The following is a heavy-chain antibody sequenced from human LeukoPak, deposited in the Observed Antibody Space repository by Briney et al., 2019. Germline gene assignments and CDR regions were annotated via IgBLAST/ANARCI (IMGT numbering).Heavy chain of an antibody. CDR1: GGSISSYY. Sequence: SETLSLTCTVSGGSISSYYWSWIRQPPGKGLEWIGYIYYSGSTNYNPSLKSRVTISVDTSKNQFSLKLSSVTAADTAVYYCARGRIAARGGVFDYWGQGTLVTVSS. CDR3: ARGRIAARGGVFDY. V-gene: IGHV4-59*01. D-gene: IGHD6-6*01. CDR2: IYYSGST. J-gene: IGHJ4*02.